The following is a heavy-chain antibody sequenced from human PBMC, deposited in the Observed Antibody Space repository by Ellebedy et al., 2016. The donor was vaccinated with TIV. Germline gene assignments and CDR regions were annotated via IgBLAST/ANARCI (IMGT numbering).Heavy chain of an antibody. CDR3: ARGRSISMVRGGWFDP. CDR1: GGSILRSSSYY. Sequence: MPSETLSLTCSVSGGSILRSSSYYWGWIRQPPGKGLEWIGSIYSSGDTYYKPSLKSRVTISVDTSKNQFSLRLSYVTAADTAVYYCARGRSISMVRGGWFDPWGQGTLVTVSS. V-gene: IGHV4-39*01. J-gene: IGHJ5*02. CDR2: IYSSGDT. D-gene: IGHD3-10*01.